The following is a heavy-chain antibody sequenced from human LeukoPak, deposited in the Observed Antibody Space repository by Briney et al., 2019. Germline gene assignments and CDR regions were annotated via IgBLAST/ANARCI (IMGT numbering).Heavy chain of an antibody. J-gene: IGHJ4*02. V-gene: IGHV3-74*01. CDR1: GFTFSSYW. D-gene: IGHD5-18*01. Sequence: GGSLRLSCAASGFTFSSYWMHWVRQAPGKGLVWVSRINSDGSSTSYADSVEGRFTISRDNAKNTLYLQMNSLRAEDTAVYYCAREVRGYSYGFDYWGQGTLVTVSS. CDR3: AREVRGYSYGFDY. CDR2: INSDGSST.